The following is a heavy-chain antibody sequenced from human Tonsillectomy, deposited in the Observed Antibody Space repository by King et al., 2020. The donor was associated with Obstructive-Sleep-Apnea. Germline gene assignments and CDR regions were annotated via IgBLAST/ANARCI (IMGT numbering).Heavy chain of an antibody. V-gene: IGHV3-30-3*01. CDR3: ARDSPRVVIAGHFDN. D-gene: IGHD2-15*01. Sequence: VQLVESGGGVVQPGRSLRLSCAASGLTLSSYVLHWVRQAPGKGLEWVTTISHDGTNKYYADSVKGRFTVSRDNSRNTLYLQMNSLRVEDTAVYYCARDSPRVVIAGHFDNWGQGTLVTVSS. CDR2: ISHDGTNK. J-gene: IGHJ4*02. CDR1: GLTLSSYV.